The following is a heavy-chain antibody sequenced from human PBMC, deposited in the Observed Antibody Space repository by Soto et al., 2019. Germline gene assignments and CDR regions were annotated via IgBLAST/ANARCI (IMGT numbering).Heavy chain of an antibody. CDR1: GFTFSSYA. J-gene: IGHJ4*02. CDR2: ISGSGGST. V-gene: IGHV3-23*01. CDR3: AKDRIAEYYFDY. D-gene: IGHD6-13*01. Sequence: GGSLRLSCAASGFTFSSYAMSWVHQAPGKGLEWVSAISGSGGSTYYADSVKGRFTISRDNSKNTLYLQMNSLRAEDTAVYYCAKDRIAEYYFDYWGQGTLVTVSS.